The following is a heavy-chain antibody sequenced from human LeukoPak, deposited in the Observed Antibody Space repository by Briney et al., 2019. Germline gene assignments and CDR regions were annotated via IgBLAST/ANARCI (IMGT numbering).Heavy chain of an antibody. J-gene: IGHJ4*02. CDR2: ISSSSSYI. Sequence: PGGSLRLSCAASGFTFSSYSMNWVRQAPGKGLEWVSSISSSSSYIYYADSVKGRFTISRDNAKNSLYLQMSSLRAEDTAVYYCARATRGYSGYGPSGYYFDYWGQGTLVTVSS. CDR1: GFTFSSYS. V-gene: IGHV3-21*01. D-gene: IGHD5-12*01. CDR3: ARATRGYSGYGPSGYYFDY.